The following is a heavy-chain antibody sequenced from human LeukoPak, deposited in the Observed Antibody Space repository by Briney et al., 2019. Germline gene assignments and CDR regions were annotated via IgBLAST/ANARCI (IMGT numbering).Heavy chain of an antibody. V-gene: IGHV3-11*04. CDR3: TRVARYCSGGICYSGY. Sequence: KPGGSLRLSCAASGFTFSDYYMSWIRQAPGKVLEWVSYISSSGSTIYYADSVKGRFTVSRDNAKNSLYLQMNSLRAEDTAVYYCTRVARYCSGGICYSGYWGQGTLVTVSS. CDR2: ISSSGSTI. D-gene: IGHD2-15*01. CDR1: GFTFSDYY. J-gene: IGHJ4*02.